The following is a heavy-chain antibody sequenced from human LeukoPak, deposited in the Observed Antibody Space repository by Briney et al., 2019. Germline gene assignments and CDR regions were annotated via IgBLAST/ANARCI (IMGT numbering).Heavy chain of an antibody. CDR1: GGSISSSSYY. V-gene: IGHV4-39*01. CDR2: IYYSGST. J-gene: IGHJ6*03. CDR3: ARAAAGIPYYYYYYMDV. Sequence: SETLSLTCTVSGGSISSSSYYWGWIRQPPGKGLEWIGSIYYSGSTYYNPSLKSRVTISVDTSKNQFSLKLSSVTAADTAVYYCARAAAGIPYYYYYYMDVWGKGTTVTVSS. D-gene: IGHD6-13*01.